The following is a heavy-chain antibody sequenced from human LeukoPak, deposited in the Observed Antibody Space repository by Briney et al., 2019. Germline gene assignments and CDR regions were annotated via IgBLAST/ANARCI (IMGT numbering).Heavy chain of an antibody. V-gene: IGHV4-39*01. D-gene: IGHD1-14*01. CDR1: VGSISSSSYY. CDR3: ARVRRTHNWFDP. Sequence: SETLSLTCTVSVGSISSSSYYWGWIRQPPGKGLEWIESIYYSGTYYNPSLKGRVPISVDTSKNQFSLKLSSVTAADTAAYYCARVRRTHNWFDPWGQGTLVTVSS. CDR2: IYYSGT. J-gene: IGHJ5*02.